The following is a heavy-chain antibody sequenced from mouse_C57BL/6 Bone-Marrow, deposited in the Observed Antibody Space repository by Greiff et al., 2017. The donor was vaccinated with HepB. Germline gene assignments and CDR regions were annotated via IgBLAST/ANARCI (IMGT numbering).Heavy chain of an antibody. CDR1: GFTFSSYA. J-gene: IGHJ2*01. D-gene: IGHD4-1*01. Sequence: EVKVEESGEGLVKPGGSLKLSCAASGFTFSSYAMSWVRQTPEKRLEWVAYISSGGDYIYYADTVKGRFTISRDNARNTLYLQMSSLKSEDTAMYYCTRGVNWGNFDYWGQGTTLTVSS. V-gene: IGHV5-9-1*02. CDR2: ISSGGDYI. CDR3: TRGVNWGNFDY.